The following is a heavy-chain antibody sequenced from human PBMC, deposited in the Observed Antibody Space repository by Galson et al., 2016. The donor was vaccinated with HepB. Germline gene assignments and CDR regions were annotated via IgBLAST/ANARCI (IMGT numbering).Heavy chain of an antibody. D-gene: IGHD6-13*01. V-gene: IGHV2-5*02. CDR3: AHMGSSSSWHFDY. J-gene: IGHJ4*01. Sequence: PALVKPTQTLTLTCACSEFSLRSSGVGVGWIRQPPGKALEWLALIFWDDDKRYSPSLKSRLTITMDTFNNQVVLTLTNVDPVDTATYFCAHMGSSSSWHFDYWGHGALVTVSS. CDR2: IFWDDDK. CDR1: EFSLRSSGVG.